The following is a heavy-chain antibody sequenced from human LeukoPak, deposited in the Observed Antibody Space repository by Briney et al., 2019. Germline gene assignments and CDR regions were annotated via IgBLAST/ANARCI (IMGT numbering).Heavy chain of an antibody. Sequence: GGSLRLSCAASGFTFSSYNRNWVRQAPGKGLEWVSSISTSSSYIYYADSVKGRFTIYRDNAKNSLYLQMNSLRAEDTAVYYCARDMTTVDYWGQGTLVTVSS. V-gene: IGHV3-21*01. D-gene: IGHD4-11*01. J-gene: IGHJ4*02. CDR3: ARDMTTVDY. CDR1: GFTFSSYN. CDR2: ISTSSSYI.